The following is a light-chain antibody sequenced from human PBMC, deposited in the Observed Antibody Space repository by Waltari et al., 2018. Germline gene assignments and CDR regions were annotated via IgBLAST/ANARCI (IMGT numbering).Light chain of an antibody. CDR3: CSYAGSVV. CDR2: EGT. Sequence: QSALTQPASVSGSPGQSITIHCTGIISDVKNYNFVSWYQQHPGKAPKLMIYEGTKRPSGVSNRFSGSKSGNTASLTISGLQAEDEADYYCCSYAGSVVFGGGTKLTVL. J-gene: IGLJ2*01. V-gene: IGLV2-23*01. CDR1: ISDVKNYNF.